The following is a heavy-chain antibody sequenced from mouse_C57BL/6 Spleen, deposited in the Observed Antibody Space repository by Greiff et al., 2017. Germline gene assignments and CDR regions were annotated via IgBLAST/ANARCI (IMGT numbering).Heavy chain of an antibody. J-gene: IGHJ2*01. CDR2: IDPENGDT. CDR1: GFNIKDDY. CDR3: TKEGLRGDY. D-gene: IGHD1-1*01. Sequence: EVQLQQSGAELVRPGASVKLSCTASGFNIKDDYMHWVKQRPEQGLEWIGWIDPENGDTEYASKFQGKATITADTSSNTAYLQLSSLTSEDTAGYSCTKEGLRGDYWGQGTTLTVSS. V-gene: IGHV14-4*01.